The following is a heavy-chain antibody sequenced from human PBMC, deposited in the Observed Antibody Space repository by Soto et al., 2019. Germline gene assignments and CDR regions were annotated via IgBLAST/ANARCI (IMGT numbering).Heavy chain of an antibody. V-gene: IGHV3-23*01. CDR2: ISGNGENT. CDR1: GFMFEHYA. D-gene: IGHD1-1*01. J-gene: IGHJ4*02. CDR3: AKPGGTPTTNFDF. Sequence: EVHLLESGGDLVQPGGSLRLPCRTSGFMFEHYAMSWVRQAPGKGLEWVSTISGNGENTHYAGSVRGRFTISRDNSKTTVYLQMNSLGVEDTAVYYCAKPGGTPTTNFDFWGLGTLVTVAS.